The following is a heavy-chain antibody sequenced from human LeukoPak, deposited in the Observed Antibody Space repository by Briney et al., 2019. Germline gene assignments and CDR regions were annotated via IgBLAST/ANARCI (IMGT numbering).Heavy chain of an antibody. CDR2: TYPGDSDT. V-gene: IGHV5-51*01. Sequence: GESLKISCKGSGYSFTSYWIGWVRQMPGKGLEWMGITYPGDSDTRYSPSFQGQVTILADKSISTAYLQWSSLKASDTAMYYCASSVVVVAATPRVDAFDIWGQGTMVTVSS. J-gene: IGHJ3*02. CDR1: GYSFTSYW. D-gene: IGHD2-15*01. CDR3: ASSVVVVAATPRVDAFDI.